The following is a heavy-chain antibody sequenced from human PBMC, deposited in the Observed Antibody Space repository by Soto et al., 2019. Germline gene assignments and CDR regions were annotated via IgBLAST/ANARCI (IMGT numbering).Heavy chain of an antibody. J-gene: IGHJ4*02. CDR1: GGTFSSYA. D-gene: IGHD6-6*01. CDR2: IIPIFGTA. V-gene: IGHV1-69*13. CDR3: ARDLYSSSSGGVGYFFDY. Sequence: ASVKVFCKASGGTFSSYAISWVRQAPGQGLEWMGGIIPIFGTANYAQKFQGRVTITADESTSTAYMELSSLRSEDTAVYYCARDLYSSSSGGVGYFFDYWGQGTLVTVSS.